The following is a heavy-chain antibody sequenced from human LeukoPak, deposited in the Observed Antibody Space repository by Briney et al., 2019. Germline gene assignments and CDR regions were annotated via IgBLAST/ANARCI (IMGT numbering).Heavy chain of an antibody. V-gene: IGHV1-2*02. CDR3: ARGYSYGYVYYYMDV. D-gene: IGHD5-18*01. CDR2: INPNSGGT. J-gene: IGHJ6*03. CDR1: GYTFTGYY. Sequence: GASVKVSCKASGYTFTGYYMHWVRQAPGQGLEWMGWINPNSGGTNYAQKFQGRVTMTRDTSISTDYMELSRLRSDDTAVYYCARGYSYGYVYYYMDVWGKGTTVTVSS.